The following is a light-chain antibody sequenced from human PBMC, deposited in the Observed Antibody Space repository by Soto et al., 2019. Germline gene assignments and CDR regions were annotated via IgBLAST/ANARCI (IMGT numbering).Light chain of an antibody. J-gene: IGKJ4*01. CDR1: QASNSY. CDR2: GGS. Sequence: IQLTKSPSSLSASVGDRVTITCRASQASNSYLAWYQQEPVKAPKLLIYGGSTLQSGVPSRFSGSGSRKDFTLTISSLQSEDFATYYCKHLNAFPLTFGGGTKVEI. CDR3: KHLNAFPLT. V-gene: IGKV1-9*01.